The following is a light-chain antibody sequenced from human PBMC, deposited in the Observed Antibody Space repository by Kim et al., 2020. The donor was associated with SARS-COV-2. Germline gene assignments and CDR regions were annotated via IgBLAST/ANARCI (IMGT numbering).Light chain of an antibody. CDR1: QSVSSY. J-gene: IGKJ1*01. CDR2: DAS. V-gene: IGKV3-11*01. CDR3: QQRSNRPPSWT. Sequence: EIVLTQSPATLSLSPGERATLSCRASQSVSSYLAWYQQKPGQAPRRLIYDASNRATGIPARFSGSGSGTDFTLTISSLEPEDFAVYYCQQRSNRPPSWTFGQGTKVDIK.